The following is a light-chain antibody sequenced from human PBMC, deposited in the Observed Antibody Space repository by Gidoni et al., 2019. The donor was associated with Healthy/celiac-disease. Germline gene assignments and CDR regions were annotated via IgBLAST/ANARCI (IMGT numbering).Light chain of an antibody. CDR2: LGS. Sequence: DIVMTQSPLSLPVTPGEPASISCRSSQSLLHSNGYNYLDWYLQKPGQSPQLLIYLGSNRASGVPDRFSGSGSGTDFTLKISRVEAEDVGVYYCMQALLRVTFXPXTKVDIK. CDR1: QSLLHSNGYNY. V-gene: IGKV2-28*01. CDR3: MQALLRVT. J-gene: IGKJ3*01.